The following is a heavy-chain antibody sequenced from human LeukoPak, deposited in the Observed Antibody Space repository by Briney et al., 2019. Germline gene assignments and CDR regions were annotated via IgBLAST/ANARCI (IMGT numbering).Heavy chain of an antibody. CDR2: IISIVTTI. CDR1: GFTFSDYY. CDR3: ARVPSTYYYYYMDV. J-gene: IGHJ6*03. Sequence: GGXXRLSCAASGFTFSDYYMSWIRQAPGKGLEGVSYIISIVTTIYYSPSFKARFPISRHNAKNSLYPQMNSLRAEDTAVYYCARVPSTYYYYYMDVWGKGTTVTVSS. V-gene: IGHV3-11*04.